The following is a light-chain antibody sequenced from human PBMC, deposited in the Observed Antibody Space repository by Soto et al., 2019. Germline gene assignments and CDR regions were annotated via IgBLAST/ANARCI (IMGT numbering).Light chain of an antibody. CDR1: SNDVGGYDY. CDR2: DVT. J-gene: IGLJ1*01. CDR3: ISYTSSSALYV. V-gene: IGLV2-14*01. Sequence: QSALTQPASVSGSPGQSITISCTGTSNDVGGYDYVSWYQQYPGKAPKLIIYDVTDRPPGVSNRFSGSKSDNTASLTISGLQADDEADYYCISYTSSSALYVFGSGTKLTVL.